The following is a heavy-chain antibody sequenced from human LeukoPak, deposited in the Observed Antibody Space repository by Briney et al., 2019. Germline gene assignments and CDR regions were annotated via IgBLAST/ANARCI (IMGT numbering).Heavy chain of an antibody. Sequence: GGSLRLSCAASGFTFSNYWMSWVRQAPGKGLEWVANIKQDGSEKYYVDSVKGRFTISRDNAKNSLYLQMNSLRAEDTAVYYCARDLGYSSGPNYWGQGTRVTVSS. D-gene: IGHD6-19*01. CDR3: ARDLGYSSGPNY. CDR2: IKQDGSEK. J-gene: IGHJ4*02. V-gene: IGHV3-7*01. CDR1: GFTFSNYW.